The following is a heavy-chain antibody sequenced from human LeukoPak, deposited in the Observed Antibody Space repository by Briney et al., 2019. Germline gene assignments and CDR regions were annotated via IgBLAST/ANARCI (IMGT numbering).Heavy chain of an antibody. D-gene: IGHD6-19*01. CDR1: GGSISSGSYY. Sequence: PSETLSLTCTVSGGSISSGSYYWSWIRQPAGKGLEWIERIYTSGSTNYNPSLKSRVTISVDTSKNQFSLKLSSVTAADTAAYYCARASGWYFFDPWGQGTLVTVSS. CDR3: ARASGWYFFDP. V-gene: IGHV4-61*02. J-gene: IGHJ5*02. CDR2: IYTSGST.